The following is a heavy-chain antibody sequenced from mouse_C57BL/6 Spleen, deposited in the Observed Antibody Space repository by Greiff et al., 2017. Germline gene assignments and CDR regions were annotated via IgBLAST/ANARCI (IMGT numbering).Heavy chain of an antibody. CDR2: ISYDGSN. CDR3: ARESYYGSSDYYAMDY. D-gene: IGHD1-1*01. J-gene: IGHJ4*01. CDR1: GYSITSGYY. Sequence: ESGPGLVKPSQSLSLTCSVTGYSITSGYYWNWIRQFPGNKLEWMGYISYDGSNNYNPSLKNRISITRETSKNQFFLKLNSVTTEDTATYYCARESYYGSSDYYAMDYWGQGTSVTVSS. V-gene: IGHV3-6*01.